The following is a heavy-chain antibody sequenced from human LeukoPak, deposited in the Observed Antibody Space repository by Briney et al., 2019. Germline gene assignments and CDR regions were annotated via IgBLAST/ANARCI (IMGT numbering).Heavy chain of an antibody. Sequence: PSGGTLRLSCAASGFTFSSYWMHWVRQAPGKGLVWVSRINTDGSSKTYADSVKGRFTISRDNAKNTLYLQMNSMSAEDTAVYYCARVGGGSDFDYWGQGTLVTVSS. CDR3: ARVGGGSDFDY. CDR2: INTDGSSK. D-gene: IGHD2-15*01. J-gene: IGHJ4*02. CDR1: GFTFSSYW. V-gene: IGHV3-74*01.